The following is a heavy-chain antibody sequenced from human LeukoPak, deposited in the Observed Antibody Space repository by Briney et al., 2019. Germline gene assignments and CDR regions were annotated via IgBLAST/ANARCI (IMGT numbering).Heavy chain of an antibody. CDR1: GFTFSSYG. Sequence: GGSLRLSCAASGFTFSSYGMHWVRQAPGKGLEWVSAISGSGGSTYYADSVKGRFTISRDNSKNTLYLQMNSLRAEDTAVYYCAKLIAVAGSFDYWGQGTLVTVSS. V-gene: IGHV3-23*01. CDR2: ISGSGGST. CDR3: AKLIAVAGSFDY. J-gene: IGHJ4*02. D-gene: IGHD6-19*01.